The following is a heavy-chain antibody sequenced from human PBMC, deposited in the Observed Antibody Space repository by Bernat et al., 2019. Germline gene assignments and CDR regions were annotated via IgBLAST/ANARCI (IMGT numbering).Heavy chain of an antibody. CDR2: ISYDGSNK. CDR3: AKSALDRHFQH. D-gene: IGHD3-22*01. V-gene: IGHV3-30*18. CDR1: GFTFSSYG. J-gene: IGHJ1*01. Sequence: QVQLVESGGGVVQPGRSLRLSCAASGFTFSSYGMHWVRQAPGKGLEGVAVISYDGSNKYYADSVKGRFTISRDNSKNTLYLQMNSLRAEDTAVYYCAKSALDRHFQHWGQGTLVTVSS.